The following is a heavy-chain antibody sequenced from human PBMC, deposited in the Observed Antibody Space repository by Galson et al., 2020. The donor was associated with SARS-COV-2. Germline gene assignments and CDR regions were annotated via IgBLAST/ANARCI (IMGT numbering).Heavy chain of an antibody. V-gene: IGHV4-34*01. CDR2: INHSGRT. CDR3: ARGLLVRYQLLVSTYYYYYMDV. J-gene: IGHJ6*03. D-gene: IGHD2-2*01. CDR1: GGSLSGYY. Sequence: SETLSLTCAVYGGSLSGYYWSWIRQPPGKGLEWNGDINHSGRTNYNPYLKRRVTISVTTSKNQFPLKLSSVTAADTAVYYCARGLLVRYQLLVSTYYYYYMDVWGKGTTVTVSS.